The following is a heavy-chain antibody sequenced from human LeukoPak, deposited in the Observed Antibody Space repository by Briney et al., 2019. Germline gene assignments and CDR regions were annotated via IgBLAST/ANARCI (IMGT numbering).Heavy chain of an antibody. J-gene: IGHJ6*02. V-gene: IGHV5-51*01. Sequence: GESLKISCKGSGYSFTSYWIGWVRQMPGKGLEWMGIIYPGDSDTRYSPSFQGQVTISADKSISTAYLQWSSLKASDTAMYYCARPSYCSGGSCHYYYGMDVWGQGTTVTVSS. CDR1: GYSFTSYW. D-gene: IGHD2-15*01. CDR3: ARPSYCSGGSCHYYYGMDV. CDR2: IYPGDSDT.